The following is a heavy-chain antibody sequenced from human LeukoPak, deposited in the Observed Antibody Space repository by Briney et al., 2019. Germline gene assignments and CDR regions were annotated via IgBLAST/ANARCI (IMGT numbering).Heavy chain of an antibody. Sequence: GGSLRLSYAASGFTFNSYAMSWVRQAPGKGLEWVSAIVDSGAGTYYADSVKGRFTISRDNSKNTLYLQMNSLRAEDTAVYYCAKEKLGYCSGSSCYSTYYFDYWGQGTLVTVSS. D-gene: IGHD2-2*01. V-gene: IGHV3-23*01. CDR2: IVDSGAGT. J-gene: IGHJ4*02. CDR1: GFTFNSYA. CDR3: AKEKLGYCSGSSCYSTYYFDY.